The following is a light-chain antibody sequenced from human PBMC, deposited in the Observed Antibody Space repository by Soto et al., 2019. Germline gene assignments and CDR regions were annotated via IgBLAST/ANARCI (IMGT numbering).Light chain of an antibody. V-gene: IGKV3-11*01. CDR1: QGVSSY. CDR3: QQRSNWPT. J-gene: IGKJ5*01. CDR2: DAS. Sequence: EIVLTQSPSTLSWSAGERATLSCRASQGVSSYLAWYQQKPGQAPRLLIYDASNRATGIPARFSGSGSGTDFTLTISSLEPEDFAVYYCQQRSNWPTFGQGTRLEIK.